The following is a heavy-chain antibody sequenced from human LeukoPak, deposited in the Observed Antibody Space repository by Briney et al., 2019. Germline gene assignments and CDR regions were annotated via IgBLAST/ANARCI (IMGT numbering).Heavy chain of an antibody. D-gene: IGHD3-10*01. J-gene: IGHJ4*02. V-gene: IGHV3-7*01. CDR3: ARVTSESSYRPFDY. Sequence: AGTLRLSCAAYGFTFSNYWMSWVRQAPGNGSVWLVNIKEDESEKNYVDTVKGRFTISRDSAKNSLYLQISSLRAEDTAVYLCARVTSESSYRPFDYWGQGTLVTVSS. CDR1: GFTFSNYW. CDR2: IKEDESEK.